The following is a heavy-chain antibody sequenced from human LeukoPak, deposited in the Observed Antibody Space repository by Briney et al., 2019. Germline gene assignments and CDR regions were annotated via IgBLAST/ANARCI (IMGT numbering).Heavy chain of an antibody. CDR3: ARSGYSYGPSYWYFDL. CDR2: IYHSGTT. CDR1: GYSIRSGYY. J-gene: IGHJ2*01. V-gene: IGHV4-38-2*02. D-gene: IGHD5-18*01. Sequence: SETLSLTCTVSGYSIRSGYYWGWIRQPPGKGLAWIASIYHSGTTFYTPSLKSRATIAVDTSKNQVSLKLTSVTAADTAVYYCARSGYSYGPSYWYFDLWGRGTLVTVSS.